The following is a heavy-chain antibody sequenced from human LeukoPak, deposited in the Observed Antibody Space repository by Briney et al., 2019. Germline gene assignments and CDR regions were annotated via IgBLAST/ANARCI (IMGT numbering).Heavy chain of an antibody. CDR2: ITSSTI. CDR3: AGGYGSGSYSA. CDR1: GFTLSAYY. Sequence: GGSLRLSCAASGFTLSAYYMSWIRQAPGEGLEWISYITSSTISYADSVKGRFTISRDNANNSLYLQMDSLRDEDTAVYFCAGGYGSGSYSAWGQGTLVTVSS. J-gene: IGHJ5*02. V-gene: IGHV3-11*01. D-gene: IGHD3-10*01.